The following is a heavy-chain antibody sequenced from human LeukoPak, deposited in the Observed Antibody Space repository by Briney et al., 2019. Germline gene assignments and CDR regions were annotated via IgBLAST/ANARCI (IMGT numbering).Heavy chain of an antibody. V-gene: IGHV3-21*01. D-gene: IGHD3-16*01. J-gene: IGHJ4*02. CDR3: MSYAGRSDDY. Sequence: PGGSLRLSCEASGVTFSSYAMSWVRQAPGKGLEWVSSISSSSSYRYYADSEKGRFTISRDNAKNSLHLQMNSLRAEDTAVYYCMSYAGRSDDYWGQGTLVTVSS. CDR1: GVTFSSYA. CDR2: ISSSSSYR.